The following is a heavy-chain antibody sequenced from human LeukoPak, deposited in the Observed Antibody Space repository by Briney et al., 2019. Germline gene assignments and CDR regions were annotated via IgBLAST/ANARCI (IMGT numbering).Heavy chain of an antibody. CDR3: ARDRSRGLLDAFDI. D-gene: IGHD3-10*01. CDR2: ISSSSTYI. V-gene: IGHV3-21*01. J-gene: IGHJ3*02. CDR1: GFTFTSYG. Sequence: GGSLRLSCEASGFTFTSYGMSWFRQAPGKGLEWVSSISSSSTYIYYADSVKGRFTISRDNAKNSLYLQMNSLRAEDTAVYYCARDRSRGLLDAFDIWGQGTMVTVSP.